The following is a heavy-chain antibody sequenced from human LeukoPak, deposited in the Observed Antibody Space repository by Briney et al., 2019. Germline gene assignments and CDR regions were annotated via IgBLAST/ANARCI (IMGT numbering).Heavy chain of an antibody. CDR1: GFTFSRYT. CDR3: ARSGSETQNWFDP. D-gene: IGHD6-25*01. J-gene: IGHJ5*02. V-gene: IGHV3-30*04. CDR2: ISYDRSNK. Sequence: GGSLRLSCAASGFTFSRYTMHWVRQAPGKGLEWVAVISYDRSNKLFADSVKGRFTISRDSSKNTLYLQMNSLRAEDTAVYYCARSGSETQNWFDPWGQGTLVTVSS.